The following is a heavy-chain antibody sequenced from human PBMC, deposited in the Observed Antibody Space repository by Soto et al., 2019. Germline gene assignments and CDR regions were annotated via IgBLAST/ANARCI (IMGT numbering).Heavy chain of an antibody. CDR3: ARVGSGTDFPL. CDR2: ISPGVGST. Sequence: QGQLVQSGAEVRKPGASVKVSCKASGYPFISYYIHWVRQAPGQGLEWMGSISPGVGSTKYAPKLQGRVTLTADTSTNTVYMELSSLRSEDTALYYCARVGSGTDFPLWGQGTQVTVSS. CDR1: GYPFISYY. J-gene: IGHJ4*02. V-gene: IGHV1-46*01. D-gene: IGHD1-26*01.